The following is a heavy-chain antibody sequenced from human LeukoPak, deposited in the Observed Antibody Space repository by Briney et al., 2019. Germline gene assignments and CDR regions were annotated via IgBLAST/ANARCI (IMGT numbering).Heavy chain of an antibody. CDR3: ARDRDTAIQN. Sequence: GGSLRLSCAASGFTFSSYAMHWVRQAPGKGLEWVAVISYDGSNKYYADSVKGRFTISRDNSKNTLYLHMNSLRAEDTAVYYCARDRDTAIQNWGQGTLVTVSS. D-gene: IGHD5-18*01. V-gene: IGHV3-30-3*01. J-gene: IGHJ4*02. CDR2: ISYDGSNK. CDR1: GFTFSSYA.